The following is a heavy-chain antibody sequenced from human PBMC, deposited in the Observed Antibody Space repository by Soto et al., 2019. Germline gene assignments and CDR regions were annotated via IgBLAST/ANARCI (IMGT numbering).Heavy chain of an antibody. CDR3: ARRGGSSSGYYYYAMDV. V-gene: IGHV4-31*03. J-gene: IGHJ6*02. D-gene: IGHD6-6*01. CDR1: SDSMNSGGYY. Sequence: SETLSLTCSVSSDSMNSGGYYWSWIRQHPGKGLEWIGYIYPNGDTYYNPSLKSRVTISVDTSKNQFSLNLTSVTAADTAVYYCARRGGSSSGYYYYAMDVWGQGTTVTVSS. CDR2: IYPNGDT.